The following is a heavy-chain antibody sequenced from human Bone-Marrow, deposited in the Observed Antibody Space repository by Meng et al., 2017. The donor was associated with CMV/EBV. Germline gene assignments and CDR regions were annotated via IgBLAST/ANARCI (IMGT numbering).Heavy chain of an antibody. V-gene: IGHV3-11*01. CDR2: ISSSGSTI. CDR1: GFTFSNAW. J-gene: IGHJ6*02. CDR3: ARDGGSQGYCSSTSCWTKYYYYGMDV. D-gene: IGHD2-2*01. Sequence: GESLKISCAASGFTFSNAWMSWVRQAPGKVLEWVSYISSSGSTIYYADSVKGRFTISRDNAKNSLYLQMNSLRAEDTAVYYCARDGGSQGYCSSTSCWTKYYYYGMDVWGQGTTVTVSS.